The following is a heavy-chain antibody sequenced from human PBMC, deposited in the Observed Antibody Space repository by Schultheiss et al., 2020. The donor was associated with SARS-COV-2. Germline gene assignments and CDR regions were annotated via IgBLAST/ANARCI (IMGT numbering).Heavy chain of an antibody. Sequence: GESLRLSCAASGFTFSSYGMHWVRQAPGKGLEWVAVIWYDGSNKYYADSVKGRFTISRDNSKNTLYLQMNSLRAEDTAVYYCAKANPITYYYDSSGSNFDYWGQGTLVTVSS. D-gene: IGHD3-22*01. CDR2: IWYDGSNK. CDR3: AKANPITYYYDSSGSNFDY. V-gene: IGHV3-33*06. CDR1: GFTFSSYG. J-gene: IGHJ4*02.